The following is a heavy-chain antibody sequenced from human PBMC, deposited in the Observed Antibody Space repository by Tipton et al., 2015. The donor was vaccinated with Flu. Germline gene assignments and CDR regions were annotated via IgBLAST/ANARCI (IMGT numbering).Heavy chain of an antibody. J-gene: IGHJ4*02. CDR2: INHSGST. D-gene: IGHD5-24*01. CDR1: DYSISSGYY. V-gene: IGHV4-38-2*01. CDR3: ARRRDGYNCFDS. Sequence: GLVKPSETLSLICAVSDYSISSGYYWGWIRQPPGKGLEWIGEINHSGSTNYNPSLKSRVTISVDTSKNQFSLKLTSVTAADTAVYYCARRRDGYNCFDSWGQGTLVTVSS.